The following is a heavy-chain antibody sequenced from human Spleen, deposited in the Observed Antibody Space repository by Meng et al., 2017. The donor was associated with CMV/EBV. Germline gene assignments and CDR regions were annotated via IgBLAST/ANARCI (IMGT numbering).Heavy chain of an antibody. V-gene: IGHV4-34*01. CDR2: INHSGST. Sequence: VKLQGSGAGLVKPSETLSLTCAVYGGSFSGYYWSWIRQPPGKGLEWIGEINHSGSTNYNPSLKSRVTISVDTSKNQFSLKLSSVTAADTAVYYCARVGWRQWSFDLWGRGTLVTVSS. CDR3: ARVGWRQWSFDL. CDR1: GGSFSGYY. D-gene: IGHD5-18*01. J-gene: IGHJ2*01.